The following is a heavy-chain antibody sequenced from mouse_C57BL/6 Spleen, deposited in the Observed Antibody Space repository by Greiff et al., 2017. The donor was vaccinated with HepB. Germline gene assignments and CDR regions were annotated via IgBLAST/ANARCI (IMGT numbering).Heavy chain of an antibody. V-gene: IGHV1-76*01. D-gene: IGHD1-1*02. CDR3: ARWELWGGFDY. J-gene: IGHJ2*01. Sequence: VQLQQSGAELVRPGASVKLSCKASGYTFTDYYINWVKQRPGPGLEWIARIYPGSGNTYYNEKFKGKATLTAEKSSSTAYMQLSSLTSEDSAVYFCARWELWGGFDYWGQGNTLTVSA. CDR2: IYPGSGNT. CDR1: GYTFTDYY.